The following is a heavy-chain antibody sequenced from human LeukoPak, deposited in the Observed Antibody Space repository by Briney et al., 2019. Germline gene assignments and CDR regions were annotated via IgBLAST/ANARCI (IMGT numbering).Heavy chain of an antibody. CDR1: EFTFSTYH. J-gene: IGHJ4*02. CDR3: ARGTYWSPLDFDY. D-gene: IGHD1-1*01. V-gene: IGHV3-21*01. Sequence: PGGSLRLSCAASEFTFSTYHVHWVRQAPGKGLEWVSSLSSSSSSFIYYADSVKGRFTISRDNAKNSLYLQMNSLRAEDTAVYYCARGTYWSPLDFDYWGQGTLVTVSS. CDR2: LSSSSSSFI.